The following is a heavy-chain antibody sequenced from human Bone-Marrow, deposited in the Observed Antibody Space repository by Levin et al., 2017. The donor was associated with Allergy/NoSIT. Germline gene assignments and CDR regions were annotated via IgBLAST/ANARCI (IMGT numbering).Heavy chain of an antibody. D-gene: IGHD1-14*01. Sequence: GESLKISCNFSFSLFPLSFLFFFLPLPVKGLEWMGIIYPGDSDTRYSPSFQGQVTISADKSISTAYLQWSSLKASDTAMYYCARRNHYYFYMDVWGKGTTVTVSS. CDR3: ARRNHYYFYMDV. V-gene: IGHV5-51*01. CDR2: IYPGDSDT. CDR1: FSLFPLSF. J-gene: IGHJ6*03.